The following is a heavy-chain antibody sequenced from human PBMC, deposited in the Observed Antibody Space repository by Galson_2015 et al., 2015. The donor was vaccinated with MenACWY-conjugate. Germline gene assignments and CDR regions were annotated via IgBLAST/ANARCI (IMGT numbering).Heavy chain of an antibody. J-gene: IGHJ4*02. V-gene: IGHV3-74*01. CDR3: ARLGGNYRTASHFDH. CDR2: INSDGRST. D-gene: IGHD1-26*01. Sequence: SLRLSCAASGFTFSTYWMHWVRQAPGKGLVWVSRINSDGRSTSYADSVKGRFTISRDNAKNTLYLQMNSLRAEDTAVYYCARLGGNYRTASHFDHWGQGPVVAVSS. CDR1: GFTFSTYW.